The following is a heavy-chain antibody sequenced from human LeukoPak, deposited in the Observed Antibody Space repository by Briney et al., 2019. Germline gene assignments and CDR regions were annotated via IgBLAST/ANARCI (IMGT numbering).Heavy chain of an antibody. CDR1: GFTFSSYS. CDR3: AREYSSSWWSYYYYYMDV. V-gene: IGHV3-21*01. Sequence: PGGSLRLSCAASGFTFSSYSMNWVRQAPGKGLEWVSPISSSSSYIYYADSVKGRCTISRDSAKNSLYLQMNSLRDEDTAVYYCAREYSSSWWSYYYYYMDVWGKGTTVTVSS. CDR2: ISSSSSYI. D-gene: IGHD6-13*01. J-gene: IGHJ6*03.